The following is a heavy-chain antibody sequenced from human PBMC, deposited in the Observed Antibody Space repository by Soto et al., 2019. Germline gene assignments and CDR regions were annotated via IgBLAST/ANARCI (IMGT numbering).Heavy chain of an antibody. J-gene: IGHJ4*02. CDR2: MYYSGST. Sequence: SETLSLTCTVSGGSVSSSYWSWIRQPPGKGLEWIGYMYYSGSTNYNPSLKSRVTISVDTSKNQFSLKLSSVTAADTAVYYCARGGIAVAGKLSRLIDYWGQGTLVTVSS. CDR3: ARGGIAVAGKLSRLIDY. V-gene: IGHV4-59*02. D-gene: IGHD6-19*01. CDR1: GGSVSSSY.